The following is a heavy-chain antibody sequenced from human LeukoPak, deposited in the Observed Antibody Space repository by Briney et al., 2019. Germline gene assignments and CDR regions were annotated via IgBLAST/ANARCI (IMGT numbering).Heavy chain of an antibody. V-gene: IGHV3-7*01. Sequence: QPGGSLRLSCAASGFTFSSYWMTWGRQTPGKGLEWVANIRMDGGEQYYMDSVEGRFTISRDNAKNSLYLQMYSLRPEDTAVYYCARDKGYNSAYWGRGTLVTVSS. D-gene: IGHD5-24*01. CDR1: GFTFSSYW. CDR3: ARDKGYNSAY. CDR2: IRMDGGEQ. J-gene: IGHJ4*02.